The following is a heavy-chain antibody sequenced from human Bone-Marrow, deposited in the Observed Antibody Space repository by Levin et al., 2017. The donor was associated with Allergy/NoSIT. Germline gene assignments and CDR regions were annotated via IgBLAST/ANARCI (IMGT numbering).Heavy chain of an antibody. CDR1: GFTFSSYA. J-gene: IGHJ5*02. CDR3: AKQSITIFGVVIRYGWFDP. V-gene: IGHV3-23*01. D-gene: IGHD3-3*01. Sequence: PGGSLRLSCAASGFTFSSYAMSWVRQAPGKGLEWVSAISGSGGSTYYADSVKGRFTISRDNSKNTLYLQMNSLRAEDTAVYYCAKQSITIFGVVIRYGWFDPWGQGTLVTVSS. CDR2: ISGSGGST.